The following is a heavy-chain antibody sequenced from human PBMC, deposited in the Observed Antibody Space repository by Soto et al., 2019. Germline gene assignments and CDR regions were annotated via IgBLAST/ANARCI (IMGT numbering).Heavy chain of an antibody. V-gene: IGHV3-21*01. CDR1: GFTFSSYS. Sequence: GGSLRLSCAASGFTFSSYSMNWVRQAPGKGLEWVSSISSSSSYIYYADSVKGRFTTSRDNAKNSLYLQMNSLRAEDTAVYYCARTKYSSGWYSEENWFDPWGQGTLVTVSS. CDR3: ARTKYSSGWYSEENWFDP. D-gene: IGHD6-19*01. CDR2: ISSSSSYI. J-gene: IGHJ5*02.